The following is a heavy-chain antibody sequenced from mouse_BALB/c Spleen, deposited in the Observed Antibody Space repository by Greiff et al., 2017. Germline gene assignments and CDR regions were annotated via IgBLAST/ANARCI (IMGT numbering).Heavy chain of an antibody. D-gene: IGHD1-1*01. J-gene: IGHJ2*01. CDR2: ISSGGSYT. V-gene: IGHV5-9-4*01. Sequence: EVMLVESGGGLVKPGGSLKLSCAASGFTFSSYAMSWVRQSPEKRLEWVAEISSGGSYTYYPDTVTGRFTISRDNAKNTLYLEMSSLRSEDTAMYYCARDGGYGSFDFDYWGQGTTLTVSS. CDR3: ARDGGYGSFDFDY. CDR1: GFTFSSYA.